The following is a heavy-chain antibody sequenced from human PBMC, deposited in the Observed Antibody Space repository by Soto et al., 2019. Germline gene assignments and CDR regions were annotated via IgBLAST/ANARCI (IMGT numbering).Heavy chain of an antibody. Sequence: EVQLLESGGGFVHPGGSLRLSCAASGFPFTAYAMSWVRQAPGKGPEWVSTISGTGDSTHYADSVKGRFTISRDNSKNILLLQMNRLRVEDTAIYYCARSPPHCTGGNCNLHAFDSWGQGTLVTASS. D-gene: IGHD2-8*02. V-gene: IGHV3-23*01. CDR2: ISGTGDST. CDR3: ARSPPHCTGGNCNLHAFDS. CDR1: GFPFTAYA. J-gene: IGHJ4*02.